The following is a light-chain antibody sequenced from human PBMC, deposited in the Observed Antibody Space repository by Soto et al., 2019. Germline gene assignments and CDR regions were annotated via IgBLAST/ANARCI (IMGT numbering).Light chain of an antibody. V-gene: IGKV3-11*01. CDR2: DAS. Sequence: EIVLTQSPATLSLSPGERATLSCRASQSVSSFLAWYQHKPGQAPRLLIHDASNRATGIPARFSGSGSGTDFTLTISSLEPEDFAIYYCQQHSNWPQLTFGGGTKVEIK. CDR3: QQHSNWPQLT. CDR1: QSVSSF. J-gene: IGKJ4*01.